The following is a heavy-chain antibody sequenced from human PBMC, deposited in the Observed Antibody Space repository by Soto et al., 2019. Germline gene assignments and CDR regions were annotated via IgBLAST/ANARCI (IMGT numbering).Heavy chain of an antibody. D-gene: IGHD3-22*01. V-gene: IGHV3-33*01. J-gene: IGHJ4*02. CDR1: GFTFSSYG. Sequence: GGSLRLSCAASGFTFSSYGMHWVRQAPGKGLEWVAVIWYDGSNKYYADSVKGRFTISRDNSKNTLYLQMNSLRAEDTAVYYCARDKDYYYDSSGYFYWGQGTLVTVSS. CDR3: ARDKDYYYDSSGYFY. CDR2: IWYDGSNK.